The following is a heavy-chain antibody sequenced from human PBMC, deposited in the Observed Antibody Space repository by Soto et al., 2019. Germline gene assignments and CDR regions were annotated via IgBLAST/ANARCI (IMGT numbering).Heavy chain of an antibody. J-gene: IGHJ2*01. CDR2: ISWNSGSI. CDR3: AKDIGAGDSGYEDYCYFDL. D-gene: IGHD5-12*01. V-gene: IGHV3-9*01. Sequence: EVQLVESGGGLVQPGRSLRLSGAASGFTFDDYAMHWVRQAPGKGLVWVSGISWNSGSIGYADSLKGRFTISRDNAKNPLYLQMNRLRAEDTALYYCAKDIGAGDSGYEDYCYFDLWGRGTLVTVSS. CDR1: GFTFDDYA.